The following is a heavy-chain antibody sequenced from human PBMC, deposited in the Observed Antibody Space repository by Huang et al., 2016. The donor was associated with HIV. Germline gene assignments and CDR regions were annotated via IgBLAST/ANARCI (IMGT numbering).Heavy chain of an antibody. CDR1: EFTFSDYA. Sequence: QVQLVESGGGVVQPGRSLRLSCAASEFTFSDYAMDWVRQAPGKGLEWLAVISYDGNYKNHADSVKGRFTISRDNSKNTLYLEMNSLRAEDTAVYFCAKEIAVPGSRWFDPWGQGTLVTVSS. CDR2: ISYDGNYK. J-gene: IGHJ5*02. V-gene: IGHV3-30*18. CDR3: AKEIAVPGSRWFDP. D-gene: IGHD6-13*01.